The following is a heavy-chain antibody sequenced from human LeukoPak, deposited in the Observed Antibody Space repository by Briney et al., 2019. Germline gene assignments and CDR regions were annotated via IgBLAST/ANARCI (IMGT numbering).Heavy chain of an antibody. J-gene: IGHJ4*02. CDR1: GFTFSSYA. CDR2: ISGSGGST. CDR3: AKDGSYHRSFWDY. Sequence: GGSLTLSCAASGFTFSSYAMSWVRQAPGKGLEWVSAISGSGGSTYYADSVKGRFTISRDNSKNTLYLQMNSLRAEDTAVYYCAKDGSYHRSFWDYWGQGTLVTVSS. V-gene: IGHV3-23*01. D-gene: IGHD3-3*01.